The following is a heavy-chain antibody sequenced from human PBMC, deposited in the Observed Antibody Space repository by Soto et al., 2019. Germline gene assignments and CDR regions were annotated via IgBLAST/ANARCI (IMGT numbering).Heavy chain of an antibody. J-gene: IGHJ4*02. D-gene: IGHD6-19*01. CDR3: ARDPAGSSGWYENYFDY. CDR2: INAGNGNT. Sequence: GASVKVSCKASGYTFTSYAMHWVRQAPGQRLEWMGWINAGNGNTKYSQKFQGRVTITRDTSASTAYMELSSLRSEDTAVYYCARDPAGSSGWYENYFDYWGQGTLVTVSS. V-gene: IGHV1-3*01. CDR1: GYTFTSYA.